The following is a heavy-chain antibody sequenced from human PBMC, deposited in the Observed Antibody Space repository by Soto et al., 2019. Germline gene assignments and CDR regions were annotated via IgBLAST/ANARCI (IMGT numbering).Heavy chain of an antibody. V-gene: IGHV1-2*04. CDR2: ISPSSGGT. J-gene: IGHJ4*02. CDR3: GGTCYSNDYSDY. D-gene: IGHD2-15*01. CDR1: GYSFTGCY. Sequence: GTSVKPSWEASGYSFTGCYIHWVRQAPGQGLEWMGWISPSSGGTNYAQKFQGCVTMTRDTSINTAHMELSRLRSDDTALCYSGGTCYSNDYSDYWGQGTLVTVSS.